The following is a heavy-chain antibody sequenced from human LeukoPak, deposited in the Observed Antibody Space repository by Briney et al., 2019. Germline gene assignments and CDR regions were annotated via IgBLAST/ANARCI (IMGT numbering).Heavy chain of an antibody. Sequence: GGSLRLSCAASGLTFSSYGMHWIRQAPGKELEWVAFIRNDGSIIYNADSVKGRFTISRDNSKNTLYLQMNSLRADDTAVYYCAKDTPLCYFDYWGQGTLVTVSS. CDR1: GLTFSSYG. D-gene: IGHD3-16*01. CDR2: IRNDGSII. V-gene: IGHV3-30*02. CDR3: AKDTPLCYFDY. J-gene: IGHJ4*02.